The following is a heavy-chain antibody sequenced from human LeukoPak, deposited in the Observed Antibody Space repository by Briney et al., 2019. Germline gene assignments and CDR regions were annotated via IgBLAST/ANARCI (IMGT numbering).Heavy chain of an antibody. CDR3: ARDKTYYYGSGSYSKPWDY. J-gene: IGHJ4*02. D-gene: IGHD3-10*01. V-gene: IGHV3-7*01. Sequence: GGSLRLSCAASGFTFSSYWMSWVRQAPGKGLEWVANIKQDGSEKYYVDSVKGRFTISRDNAKNSLYLQMNSLRAEDTAVYYCARDKTYYYGSGSYSKPWDYWGQGTLVTVSS. CDR1: GFTFSSYW. CDR2: IKQDGSEK.